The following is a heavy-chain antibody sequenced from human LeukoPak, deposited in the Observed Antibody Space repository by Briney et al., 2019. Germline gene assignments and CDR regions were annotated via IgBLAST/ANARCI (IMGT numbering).Heavy chain of an antibody. CDR1: GGSISSGDYY. J-gene: IGHJ2*01. CDR2: IYYSGST. Sequence: SETLSLTCTVSGGSISSGDYYWSWIRQPPGKGLEWIGYIYYSGSTYYNPSLKSRVTISVDTSKNQFSLKLSSVTAADTAVYYCARVDCSSTSCYRGYWYFDLWGRGTLVTVSS. V-gene: IGHV4-30-4*08. CDR3: ARVDCSSTSCYRGYWYFDL. D-gene: IGHD2-2*01.